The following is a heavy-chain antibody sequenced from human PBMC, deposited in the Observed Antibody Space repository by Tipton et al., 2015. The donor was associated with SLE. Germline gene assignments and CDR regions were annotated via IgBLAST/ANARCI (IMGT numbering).Heavy chain of an antibody. D-gene: IGHD2-15*01. J-gene: IGHJ5*02. Sequence: TLSLTCTVSGGSISSSSYYWGWIRQPPGKGLEWIGSIYYSGSTYYNPSLKSRVTISVDTSKNQFSLKLSSVTAADTAVYYCARDLDCSGSSCNSVGWFDPWGQGTLVTVSS. CDR2: IYYSGST. V-gene: IGHV4-39*07. CDR1: GGSISSSSYY. CDR3: ARDLDCSGSSCNSVGWFDP.